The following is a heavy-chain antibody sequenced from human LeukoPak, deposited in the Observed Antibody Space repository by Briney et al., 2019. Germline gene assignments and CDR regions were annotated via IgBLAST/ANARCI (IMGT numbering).Heavy chain of an antibody. Sequence: SETLSLTCTVSGGSISSYYWSGIRQPPGKGREWRGYIYYSGSTTYTTSHTSRVTISVDTSKNQFALKLSSVTAADTAVYYCARGTGSSRPNFDYWGQGTLVTVSS. J-gene: IGHJ4*02. V-gene: IGHV4-59*01. CDR2: IYYSGST. CDR3: ARGTGSSRPNFDY. D-gene: IGHD6-13*01. CDR1: GGSISSYY.